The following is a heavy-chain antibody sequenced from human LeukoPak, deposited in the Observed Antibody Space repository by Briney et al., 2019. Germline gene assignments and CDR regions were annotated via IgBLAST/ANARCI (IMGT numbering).Heavy chain of an antibody. Sequence: GGSLRLSCAASGFTFSSYSMNWVRQAPGKGLEWVSSISRSSSYIYYADSVKGRFTISRDNAKNSLYLQMNSLRAEDTAVYYCARDSGWEFDYWGQGTLVTVSS. CDR1: GFTFSSYS. V-gene: IGHV3-21*01. D-gene: IGHD1-26*01. CDR3: ARDSGWEFDY. CDR2: ISRSSSYI. J-gene: IGHJ4*02.